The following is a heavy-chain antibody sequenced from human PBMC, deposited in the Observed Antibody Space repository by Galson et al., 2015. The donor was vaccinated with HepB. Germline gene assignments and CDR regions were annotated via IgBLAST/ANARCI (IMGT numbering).Heavy chain of an antibody. CDR3: ARERGGYCSSTSCYGENWFDP. CDR1: GGSFSGYY. V-gene: IGHV4-34*01. Sequence: SETLSLTCAVYGGSFSGYYWSWIRQPPGKGLEWIGEINHSGSTNHNPSLKSRVTISVDTSKNQFSLKLSSVTAADTAVYYCARERGGYCSSTSCYGENWFDPWGQGTLVTVSS. D-gene: IGHD2-2*01. CDR2: INHSGST. J-gene: IGHJ5*02.